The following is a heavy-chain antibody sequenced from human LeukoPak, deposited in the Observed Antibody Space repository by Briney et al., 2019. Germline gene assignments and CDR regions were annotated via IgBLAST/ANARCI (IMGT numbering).Heavy chain of an antibody. CDR1: GYTFTSYG. Sequence: ASVKVSCKASGYTFTSYGISWVRQAPGQGLEWMGWISAYNGNTNYAQKLQGRVTMTTDTSTSTAYMELRSLRSDDTAVYYCARSRVGILYTKTGFDPGGQGTRVTVSS. D-gene: IGHD2-8*01. CDR2: ISAYNGNT. CDR3: ARSRVGILYTKTGFDP. V-gene: IGHV1-18*01. J-gene: IGHJ5*02.